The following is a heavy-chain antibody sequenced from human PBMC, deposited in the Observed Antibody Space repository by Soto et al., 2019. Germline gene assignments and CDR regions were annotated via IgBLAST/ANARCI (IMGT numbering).Heavy chain of an antibody. CDR3: AADLRYYYDSSGYFPFDY. V-gene: IGHV1-58*02. Sequence: SVKVSCKASGFTFTSSAMQLVRQARGQRLEWIGWIVVGSGNTNYAQKFQERVTITRDMSTSTACMELSSLRSEDTAVYYCAADLRYYYDSSGYFPFDYWGQGTLVTVSS. CDR1: GFTFTSSA. D-gene: IGHD3-22*01. CDR2: IVVGSGNT. J-gene: IGHJ4*02.